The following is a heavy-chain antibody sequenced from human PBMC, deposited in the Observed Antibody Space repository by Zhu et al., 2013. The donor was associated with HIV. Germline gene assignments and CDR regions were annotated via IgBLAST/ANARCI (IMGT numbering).Heavy chain of an antibody. J-gene: IGHJ3*01. CDR1: GYTFTDYH. D-gene: IGHD3-16*01. CDR3: ALGFPIDAFDF. Sequence: QVHLEQSGAELQKPGASVKVSCKTSGYTFTDYHVHWVRQAPGQGLEWMGIINPSRGGTTYAQKFQGRVTLTRDTSTSTVYMELSSLQSEDTAIYYCALGFPIDAFDFWGQGALVTVSS. CDR2: INPSRGGT. V-gene: IGHV1-46*01.